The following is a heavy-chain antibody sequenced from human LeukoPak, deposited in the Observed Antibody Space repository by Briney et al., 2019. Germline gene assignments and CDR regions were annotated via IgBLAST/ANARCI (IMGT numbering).Heavy chain of an antibody. CDR2: ISSNGGST. Sequence: GGSLRLSCAASGFTFSSYAMHWVRQAPGKGREYVSAISSNGGSTYYANSVKGRFTISRDNSKNTLYLQMGSLRAEDMAVYYCARDRGIAVAGTGMDVWGQGTTVTVSS. J-gene: IGHJ6*02. CDR3: ARDRGIAVAGTGMDV. D-gene: IGHD6-19*01. V-gene: IGHV3-64*01. CDR1: GFTFSSYA.